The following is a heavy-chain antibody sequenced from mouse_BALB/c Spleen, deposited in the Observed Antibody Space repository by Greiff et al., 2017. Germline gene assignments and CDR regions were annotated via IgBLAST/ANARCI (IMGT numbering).Heavy chain of an antibody. Sequence: EVQLVESGGGLVQPGGSRKLSCAASGFTFSSFGMHWVRQAPEKGLEWVAYISSGSSTIYYADTVKGRFTISRDNPKNTLFLQMTSLRSEDTAMYYCAREEEFITTGFDYWGQGTTLTVSS. D-gene: IGHD1-1*01. CDR3: AREEEFITTGFDY. CDR2: ISSGSSTI. CDR1: GFTFSSFG. V-gene: IGHV5-17*02. J-gene: IGHJ2*01.